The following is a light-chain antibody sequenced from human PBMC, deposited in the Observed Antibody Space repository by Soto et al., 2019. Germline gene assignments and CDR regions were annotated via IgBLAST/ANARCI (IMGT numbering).Light chain of an antibody. CDR3: QQYNNSPIT. CDR1: QSVSSN. J-gene: IGKJ5*01. CDR2: GAS. V-gene: IGKV3D-15*01. Sequence: EIVLTQSPAPVSLSPGERATLSCRASQSVSSNYLAWYQQRPGQAPRLLIYGASTRATGIPDRFSGSGSGTEFTLTISGLQSEDFAVYYCQQYNNSPITFGQGTRLEIK.